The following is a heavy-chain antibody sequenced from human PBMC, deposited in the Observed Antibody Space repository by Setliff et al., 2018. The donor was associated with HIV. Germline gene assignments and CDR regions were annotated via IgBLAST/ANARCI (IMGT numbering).Heavy chain of an antibody. CDR1: GVSISSRNW. V-gene: IGHV4-39*01. J-gene: IGHJ5*02. CDR3: ASRVYYYDESAILREEGFVP. CDR2: IYYSGST. D-gene: IGHD3-22*01. Sequence: SETLSLTCAVSGVSISSRNWWSWVRQPPGKGLEWIGSIYYSGSTYYNPSLKSRVTISVDTSKNQFSLKLSSVTAADAAVYYCASRVYYYDESAILREEGFVPWGQGTLVTVSS.